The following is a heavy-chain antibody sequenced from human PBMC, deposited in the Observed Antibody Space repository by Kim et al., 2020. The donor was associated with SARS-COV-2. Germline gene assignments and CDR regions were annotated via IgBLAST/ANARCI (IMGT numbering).Heavy chain of an antibody. V-gene: IGHV4-31*02. D-gene: IGHD3-22*01. Sequence: LKSRVTISVDTSKNQFSLKLSSVTAADTAVYYCASAEGGYSYYYYGMDVWGQGTTVTVSS. CDR3: ASAEGGYSYYYYGMDV. J-gene: IGHJ6*02.